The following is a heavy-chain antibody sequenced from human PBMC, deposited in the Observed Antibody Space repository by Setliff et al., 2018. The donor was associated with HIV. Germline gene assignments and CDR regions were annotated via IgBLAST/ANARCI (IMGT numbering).Heavy chain of an antibody. J-gene: IGHJ4*02. Sequence: SETLSLTGAVYGPSCTGYYWNWIRQLPWKAVEWSGEINHSGVTYYNPSFKSRVNISLDLSKNQFSRRLTGLSGADTATYFCAAKPMIRGRPFAFWGQPTLVTVSS. CDR2: INHSGVT. D-gene: IGHD3-10*01. CDR3: AAKPMIRGRPFAF. CDR1: GPSCTGYY. V-gene: IGHV4-34*01.